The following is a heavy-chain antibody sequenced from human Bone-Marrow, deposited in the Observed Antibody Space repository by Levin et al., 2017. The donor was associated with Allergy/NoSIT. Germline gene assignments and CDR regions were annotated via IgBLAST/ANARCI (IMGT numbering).Heavy chain of an antibody. D-gene: IGHD6-25*01. Sequence: SGPTLVKPTQTLTLTCTFSGFSLSTTGVGVGWIRQPPGEALEWLTLIYWDDDKRYSPSLKSRLTITKDASKNQVVLTMTNMNPVDTATEYCAAQLSGYNHYWGQGTLVTVSS. CDR3: AAQLSGYNHY. CDR2: IYWDDDK. V-gene: IGHV2-5*02. J-gene: IGHJ4*02. CDR1: GFSLSTTGVG.